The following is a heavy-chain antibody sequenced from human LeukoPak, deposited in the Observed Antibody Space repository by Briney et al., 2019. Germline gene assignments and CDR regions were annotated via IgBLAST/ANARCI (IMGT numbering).Heavy chain of an antibody. CDR2: INPNSGGT. Sequence: ASVKVSCKASGYTFTGYYMHWVRQAPGQGLEWMGWINPNSGGTNYAQKFQGRVTMTRDTSISTAYMELSSLRSEDTAVYYCARGVRYSSGWYYYYYYMDVWGKGTTVTISS. D-gene: IGHD6-19*01. J-gene: IGHJ6*03. CDR3: ARGVRYSSGWYYYYYYMDV. V-gene: IGHV1-2*02. CDR1: GYTFTGYY.